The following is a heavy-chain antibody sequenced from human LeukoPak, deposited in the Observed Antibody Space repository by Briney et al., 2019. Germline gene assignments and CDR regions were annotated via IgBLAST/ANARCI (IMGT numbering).Heavy chain of an antibody. V-gene: IGHV2-70*01. J-gene: IGHJ6*02. CDR3: ARIPPGFYYYGMDG. CDR1: GFSLSTSGMC. Sequence: SGPTLVNPIQTLTLTCTLSGFSLSTSGMCVSWIRQPPGKALEWLALIDWDDDKYYSTSLKTRLTISKDTSKNQVVLTMTNMDPVDTATYYCARIPPGFYYYGMDGWGQGTTVTVSS. CDR2: IDWDDDK.